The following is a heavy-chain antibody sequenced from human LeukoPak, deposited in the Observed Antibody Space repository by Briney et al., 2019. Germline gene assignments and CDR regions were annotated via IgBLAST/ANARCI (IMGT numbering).Heavy chain of an antibody. Sequence: PGGSLRLSCAASGFTFSSYGMHWVRQAPGKGLEWVAVIWYDGSNKYYADSVKGRFAISRDNSKNTLYLQMNSLRAEDTAVYYCARQQSGVATITYFDYWGQGTLVTVSS. CDR3: ARQQSGVATITYFDY. CDR1: GFTFSSYG. V-gene: IGHV3-33*01. J-gene: IGHJ4*02. CDR2: IWYDGSNK. D-gene: IGHD5-12*01.